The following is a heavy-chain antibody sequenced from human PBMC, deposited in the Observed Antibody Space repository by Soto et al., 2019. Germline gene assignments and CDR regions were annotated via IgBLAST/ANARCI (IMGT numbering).Heavy chain of an antibody. Sequence: QVQLVQSGAEVKKPGASVKVSCKASGYTFTSYGISWVRQAPGQGLEWMGWFSAYNGNTNYAKKLQGRVTMTTDTSTSTAYMELRSLRSDDTAVYYCARWVYSGYAGRIWFDPRGQGTLVTVSS. CDR3: ARWVYSGYAGRIWFDP. J-gene: IGHJ5*02. CDR1: GYTFTSYG. CDR2: FSAYNGNT. V-gene: IGHV1-18*01. D-gene: IGHD5-12*01.